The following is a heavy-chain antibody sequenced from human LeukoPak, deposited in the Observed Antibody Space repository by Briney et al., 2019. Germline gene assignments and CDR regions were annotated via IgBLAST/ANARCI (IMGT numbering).Heavy chain of an antibody. CDR3: ATEPCSGGSCYVGVAFDI. CDR1: GYTLTELS. CDR2: FDPEDGET. V-gene: IGHV1-24*01. J-gene: IGHJ3*02. D-gene: IGHD2-15*01. Sequence: ASVKVSCKVSGYTLTELSMHWVRQAPGKGLEWMGGFDPEDGETIYAQKFQGRVTMTEDTSTDTAYMELSSLRSEDTAVYYCATEPCSGGSCYVGVAFDIWGQGTMVTVSS.